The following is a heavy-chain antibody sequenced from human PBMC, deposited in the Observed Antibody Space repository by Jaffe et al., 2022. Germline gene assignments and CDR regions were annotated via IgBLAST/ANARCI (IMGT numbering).Heavy chain of an antibody. CDR1: GGSFSGYY. CDR3: ARGLTMLTFGAVIRGRPSTGFDP. J-gene: IGHJ5*02. CDR2: INDSGST. Sequence: QVQLQQWGAGLLKPSETLSLTCAVYGGSFSGYYWSWIRQPPGKGLEWIGEINDSGSTNYNPSLKSRVTISADTSKKQLSLKLNSVTAADTAVYYCARGLTMLTFGAVIRGRPSTGFDPWGQGTLVTVSS. D-gene: IGHD3-16*01. V-gene: IGHV4-34*01.